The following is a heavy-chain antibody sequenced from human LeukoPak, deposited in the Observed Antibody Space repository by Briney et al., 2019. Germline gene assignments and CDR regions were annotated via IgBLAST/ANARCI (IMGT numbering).Heavy chain of an antibody. CDR2: IYHSGST. J-gene: IGHJ4*02. D-gene: IGHD3-3*01. Sequence: SETLSLTCTVSGGSIRSSYYYWGWIRQPPGRGLEWIGSIYHSGSTYYNPSLKSRVTISVDRSKNQFSLKLSSVTAADTAVYYCARENTIAYYFDYWGQGTLVTVSS. CDR1: GGSIRSSYYY. V-gene: IGHV4-39*07. CDR3: ARENTIAYYFDY.